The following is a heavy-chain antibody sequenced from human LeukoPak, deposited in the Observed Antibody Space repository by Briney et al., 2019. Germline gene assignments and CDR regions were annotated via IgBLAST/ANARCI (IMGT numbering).Heavy chain of an antibody. CDR1: GITLSNYG. V-gene: IGHV3-23*01. CDR3: AKRGVVVRVFLVGFHKEAYYFDS. J-gene: IGHJ4*02. CDR2: LSGSAGGT. Sequence: GGSLRLSCGVSGITLSNYGMSWVRQAPGKGLEWVAGLSGSAGGTNYADSVKGRFTISRDNSKNTLVLQMDRLRAEDTAVYFCAKRGVVVRVFLVGFHKEAYYFDSWGQGAQVTVSS. D-gene: IGHD3-16*02.